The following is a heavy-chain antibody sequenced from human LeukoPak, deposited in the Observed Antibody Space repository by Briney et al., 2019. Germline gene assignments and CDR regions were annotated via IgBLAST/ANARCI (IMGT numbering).Heavy chain of an antibody. V-gene: IGHV1-18*01. J-gene: IGHJ5*02. CDR3: ARGLEWLTRRHTWFDP. D-gene: IGHD3-3*01. CDR2: ISAYNGNT. CDR1: SYTFTNYA. Sequence: ALVKVSCKASSYTFTNYAFTWVRQAPGRGLEWMGWISAYNGNTNYAQKLQGRVTMTTDTSTSTAYMELRSLRSDDTAVYYCARGLEWLTRRHTWFDPWGQGTLVTVSS.